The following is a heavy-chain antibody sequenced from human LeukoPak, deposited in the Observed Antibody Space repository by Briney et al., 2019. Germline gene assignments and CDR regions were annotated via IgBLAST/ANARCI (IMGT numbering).Heavy chain of an antibody. CDR3: AREYSGSYYFDY. CDR2: INPSGGST. D-gene: IGHD1-26*01. CDR1: GYTFTSCY. V-gene: IGHV1-46*01. Sequence: ASAKVSCKASGYTFTSCYMHWVRQAPGQGLEWMGIINPSGGSTSYAQKFQGRVTMTTDTSTSTAYMELRSLRSDDTAVYYCAREYSGSYYFDYWGQGTLVTVSS. J-gene: IGHJ4*02.